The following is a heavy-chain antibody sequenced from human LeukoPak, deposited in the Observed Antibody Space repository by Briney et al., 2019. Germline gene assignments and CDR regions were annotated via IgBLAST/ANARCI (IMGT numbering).Heavy chain of an antibody. V-gene: IGHV3-7*01. CDR1: GFTFNRDW. Sequence: GGSLRLSCTASGFTFNRDWTAWVRQAPGKGLEWVANIKEDGSEKNYVDSVKGRFTMSRDNAENSVYLQMNDLRAEDTGVYYCARESTTMVRRVIINYYYYYMDVWGKGTTVTVSS. D-gene: IGHD3-10*01. CDR2: IKEDGSEK. J-gene: IGHJ6*03. CDR3: ARESTTMVRRVIINYYYYYMDV.